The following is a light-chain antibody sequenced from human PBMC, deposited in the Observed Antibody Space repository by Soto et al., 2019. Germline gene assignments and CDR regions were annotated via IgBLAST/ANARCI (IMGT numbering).Light chain of an antibody. CDR2: DVS. Sequence: QSVLTQPRSVSGSPGQSVTISCTGTSSDVGGYNSVSWYQQHPGKAPKLMIYDVSTRPSGVPDRFSGSKSGSTASLTISGLQAEDEADYYCCSYAGTYGVVFGGGTKLTVL. CDR3: CSYAGTYGVV. CDR1: SSDVGGYNS. J-gene: IGLJ2*01. V-gene: IGLV2-11*01.